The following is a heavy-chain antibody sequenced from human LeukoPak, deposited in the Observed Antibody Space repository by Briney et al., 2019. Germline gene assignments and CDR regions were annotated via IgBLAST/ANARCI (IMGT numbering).Heavy chain of an antibody. D-gene: IGHD2/OR15-2a*01. CDR1: EFLFSNYW. Sequence: GGSLRLSCAASEFLFSNYWMHWVRQVPGKGPVWVARIDSDGSPTTYADSVEGRFTISRDNAKNTLYLQMNSLRVEDTAVYYCARESQQYWSVGALDVWGQGTTVTVSS. V-gene: IGHV3-74*01. J-gene: IGHJ6*02. CDR3: ARESQQYWSVGALDV. CDR2: IDSDGSPT.